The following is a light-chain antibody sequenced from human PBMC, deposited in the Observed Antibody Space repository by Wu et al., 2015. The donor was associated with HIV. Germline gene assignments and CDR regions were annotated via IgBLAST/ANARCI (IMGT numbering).Light chain of an antibody. CDR1: QSVNNNY. CDR3: QSYGNSPYN. J-gene: IGKJ2*01. CDR2: GAS. V-gene: IGKV3-20*01. Sequence: EIVLTQSPGTLSLSPGEGATLSCRASQSVNNNYLAWYQHKPGQAPRLLIYGASNRATGIPDKFRGSGSGTDFTLTITRLEPEDFAVYYCQSYGNSPYNFGQGTKLEIK.